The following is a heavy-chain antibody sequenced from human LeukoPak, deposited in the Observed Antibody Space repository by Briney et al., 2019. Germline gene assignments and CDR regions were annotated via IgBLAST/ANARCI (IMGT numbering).Heavy chain of an antibody. Sequence: GGSLRLSCVASGFTFSSYWMSWVRQAPGKGLEWVATIKQDGSETYYVDSARGRFTISRDNAQNSLFLQMNSLRVGDTGVYYCARDPLDYWGQGTLVTV. CDR2: IKQDGSET. J-gene: IGHJ4*02. V-gene: IGHV3-7*01. CDR1: GFTFSSYW. CDR3: ARDPLDY.